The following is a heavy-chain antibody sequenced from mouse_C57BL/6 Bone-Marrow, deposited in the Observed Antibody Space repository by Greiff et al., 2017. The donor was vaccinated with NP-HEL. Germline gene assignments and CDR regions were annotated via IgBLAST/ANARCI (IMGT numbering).Heavy chain of an antibody. Sequence: VQLKESGPVLVKPGPSVKISCKASGFTFTDYYMHWVKQSHGKRLEWIGLVYPYNGGTSYNQKFKGKATLTVDTSSSTAYMELNSLASEDSAVYCCARLGYYGSSLDYWGQGTTLTVSS. V-gene: IGHV1-36*01. D-gene: IGHD1-1*01. CDR1: GFTFTDYY. J-gene: IGHJ2*01. CDR3: ARLGYYGSSLDY. CDR2: VYPYNGGT.